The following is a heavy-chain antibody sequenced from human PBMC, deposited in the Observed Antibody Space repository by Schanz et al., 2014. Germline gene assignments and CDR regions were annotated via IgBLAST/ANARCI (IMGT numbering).Heavy chain of an antibody. J-gene: IGHJ6*03. D-gene: IGHD6-19*01. V-gene: IGHV3-33*01. CDR2: IWYDGSNE. CDR3: ARDHQWLARYYMDV. CDR1: GFTFSNHG. Sequence: QVQLVESGGGVVQPGRSLRLSCAASGFTFSNHGMHWVRQSPGKGLEWVALIWYDGSNEYYADSVKGRFTISRDNPKKTLYLQMNSLRAEETAVYYCARDHQWLARYYMDVWGKGTTVTVSS.